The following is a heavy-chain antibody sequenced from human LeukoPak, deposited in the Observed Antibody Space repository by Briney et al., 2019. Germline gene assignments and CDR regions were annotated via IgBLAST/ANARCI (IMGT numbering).Heavy chain of an antibody. Sequence: GGSLRLSCAASGFTFTTYAMSWVREAPGKGLEWLSAISGSGDYTYYTDSVKGRFTISRDNAKNTLYLQMTSLRAEDTALYYCAKDVKYYNFWNNYQTTDAFDIWGQGTMVTASS. J-gene: IGHJ3*02. CDR1: GFTFTTYA. CDR3: AKDVKYYNFWNNYQTTDAFDI. V-gene: IGHV3-23*01. CDR2: ISGSGDYT. D-gene: IGHD3-3*01.